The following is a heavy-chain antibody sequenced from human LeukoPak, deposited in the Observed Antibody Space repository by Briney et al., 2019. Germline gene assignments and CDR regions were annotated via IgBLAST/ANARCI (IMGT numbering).Heavy chain of an antibody. J-gene: IGHJ4*02. V-gene: IGHV3-21*01. Sequence: GGSLRLSCAASGFTFSSYSMNWVRQAPGKGLEWVSSISSSSSYIYYADSVKGRFTISRDNSKNALYLQMNSLRIEDTAEYYCASGASIFPSRGFEDWGQGTLVTVSS. CDR2: ISSSSSYI. CDR1: GFTFSSYS. CDR3: ASGASIFPSRGFED. D-gene: IGHD6-6*01.